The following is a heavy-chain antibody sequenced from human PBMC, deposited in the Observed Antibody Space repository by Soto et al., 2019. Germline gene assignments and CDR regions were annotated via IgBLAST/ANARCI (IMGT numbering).Heavy chain of an antibody. J-gene: IGHJ4*02. CDR1: GYTFSSYW. CDR2: INPGDSET. D-gene: IGHD1-26*01. V-gene: IGHV5-51*01. Sequence: EVQLVQSGAEVKKPGESLKISCKGFGYTFSSYWIAWVRQMPGKGLEWIGMINPGDSETRHSPSFEGQVTISADKSITTAYLQWSSLKASDTATYYCARHGAWEPLDYWGQGTPVTVSS. CDR3: ARHGAWEPLDY.